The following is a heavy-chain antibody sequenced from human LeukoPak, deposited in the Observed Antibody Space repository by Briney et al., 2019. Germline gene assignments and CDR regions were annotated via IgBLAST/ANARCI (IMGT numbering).Heavy chain of an antibody. CDR1: GGSFSGYY. V-gene: IGHV4-34*01. CDR3: ARVLVEAWVLFGRQAAPAYFDY. D-gene: IGHD1-26*01. Sequence: PSETLSLTCAVYGGSFSGYYWSWIRQPPGKGLEWIGEINHSGSTNYNPSLKSRVTISVDTSKNQFSLKLSSVTAADTAVYYCARVLVEAWVLFGRQAAPAYFDYWGQGTLVTVSS. J-gene: IGHJ4*02. CDR2: INHSGST.